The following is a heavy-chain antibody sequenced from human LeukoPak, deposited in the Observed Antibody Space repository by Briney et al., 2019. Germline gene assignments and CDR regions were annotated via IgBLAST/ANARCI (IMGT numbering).Heavy chain of an antibody. Sequence: VASVKVSCKASGYTSTSYGISWVRQAPGQGLEWMGWISAYNGNTDYAQKLQGRVTMTTDTSTSTAYMELRSLRSDDTAVYYCARDQQSNYDFWSGYYYYYGMDVWGQGTTVTVSS. CDR3: ARDQQSNYDFWSGYYYYYGMDV. J-gene: IGHJ6*02. D-gene: IGHD3-3*01. V-gene: IGHV1-18*01. CDR2: ISAYNGNT. CDR1: GYTSTSYG.